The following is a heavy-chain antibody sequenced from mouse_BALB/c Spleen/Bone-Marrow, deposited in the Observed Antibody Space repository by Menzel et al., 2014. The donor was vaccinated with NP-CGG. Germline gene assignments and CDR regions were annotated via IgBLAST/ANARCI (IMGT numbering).Heavy chain of an antibody. CDR1: GYTFTSYY. V-gene: IGHV1S56*01. J-gene: IGHJ4*01. CDR2: IYPGNVNT. CDR3: ARGGDGYSNAMDY. D-gene: IGHD2-3*01. Sequence: VKVVESGPELVKPGASVRISCKASGYTFTSYYIHWVKQRPGQGLEWIGWIYPGNVNTKYNEKFKGKATLTADKSSSTAYMQLSSLTSEDSAVYFCARGGDGYSNAMDYWGQGTSVTVSS.